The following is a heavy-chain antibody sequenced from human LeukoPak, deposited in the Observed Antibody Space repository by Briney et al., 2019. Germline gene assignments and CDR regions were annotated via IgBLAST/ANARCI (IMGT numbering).Heavy chain of an antibody. CDR2: IKQDGSEK. J-gene: IGHJ4*02. CDR3: ARERASGWYFDY. V-gene: IGHV3-7*01. CDR1: GFTFSSHW. Sequence: GGSLRLSCAASGFTFSSHWMSWVRQAPGKGLEWVANIKQDGSEKYYVDSVKGRFTISRDNAKNSLYLQMNSLRAEDTAVYYCARERASGWYFDYWGQGTLVTVSS. D-gene: IGHD6-19*01.